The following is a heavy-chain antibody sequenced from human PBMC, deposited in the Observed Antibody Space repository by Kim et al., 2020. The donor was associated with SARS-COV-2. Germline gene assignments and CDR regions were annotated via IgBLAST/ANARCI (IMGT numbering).Heavy chain of an antibody. Sequence: PSLKSRVTISVDTSKNQFSLKLSYVTAADTAVYYCARGNSDFWSGYSNDYWGQGTLVTVSS. J-gene: IGHJ4*02. D-gene: IGHD3-3*01. CDR3: ARGNSDFWSGYSNDY. V-gene: IGHV4-34*01.